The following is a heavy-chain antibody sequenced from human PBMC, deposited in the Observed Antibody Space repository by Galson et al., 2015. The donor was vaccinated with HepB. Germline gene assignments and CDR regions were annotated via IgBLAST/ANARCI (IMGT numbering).Heavy chain of an antibody. CDR2: ISYDGSNK. CDR3: AREGRAGFGHDY. Sequence: SLRLSCAASGFTFSSYGMHWVRQAPGKGLEWVAVISYDGSNKYYADSVKGRFTISRDNSKNTLYLQMNSLRAEDTAAYYCAREGRAGFGHDYWGQGTLVTVSS. CDR1: GFTFSSYG. D-gene: IGHD3-16*01. J-gene: IGHJ4*02. V-gene: IGHV3-30*03.